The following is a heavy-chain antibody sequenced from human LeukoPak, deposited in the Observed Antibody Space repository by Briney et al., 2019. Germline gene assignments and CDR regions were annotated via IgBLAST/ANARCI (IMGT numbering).Heavy chain of an antibody. Sequence: RASVKVSCKASGYTYTSYYMHWVRQAPGQGLEWMGIINPSGGSTSYAQKFQGRVTMTRDTSTSTVYMELSSLRSEDTAVYYCARARPRWLTPGDAFDIWGQGTMVTVSS. CDR1: GYTYTSYY. D-gene: IGHD4-23*01. J-gene: IGHJ3*02. CDR3: ARARPRWLTPGDAFDI. V-gene: IGHV1-46*01. CDR2: INPSGGST.